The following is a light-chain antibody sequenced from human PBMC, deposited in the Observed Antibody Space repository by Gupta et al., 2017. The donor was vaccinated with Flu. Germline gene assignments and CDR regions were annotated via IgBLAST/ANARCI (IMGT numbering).Light chain of an antibody. CDR1: QGVIIY. CDR3: QQTSSSPPT. V-gene: IGKV1-39*01. CDR2: GAS. Sequence: IELTQSPSSLSSSVGDRVTITCRASQGVIIYLNWYHQRPGKPPQLLIFGASNLESGVPSRFSGRGSVTDFTLTISSLQPEDSGTYFCQQTSSSPPTFGRGTKVEI. J-gene: IGKJ4*01.